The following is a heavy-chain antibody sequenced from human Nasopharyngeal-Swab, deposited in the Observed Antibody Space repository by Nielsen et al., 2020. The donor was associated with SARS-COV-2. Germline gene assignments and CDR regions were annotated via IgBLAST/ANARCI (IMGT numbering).Heavy chain of an antibody. V-gene: IGHV1-46*01. CDR3: ARDLGGSYQYYYYGMDV. CDR2: INPSGGST. Sequence: ASVKVSCKASGYTFTSYYMHWVRQAPGQGLEWMGIINPSGGSTSCAQKFQGRVTMTRDTSTSTVYMELSSLRSEDTAVYYCARDLGGSYQYYYYGMDVWGQGTTVTVSS. D-gene: IGHD1-26*01. J-gene: IGHJ6*02. CDR1: GYTFTSYY.